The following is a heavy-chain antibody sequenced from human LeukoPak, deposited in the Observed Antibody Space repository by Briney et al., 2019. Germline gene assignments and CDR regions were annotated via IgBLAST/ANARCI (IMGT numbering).Heavy chain of an antibody. D-gene: IGHD6-19*01. CDR2: IYYSGST. CDR3: ARGEHPGYSSGWYYFDY. V-gene: IGHV4-39*07. Sequence: SETLSLTCTVSGGSISSSSYYWGWIRQPPGKGLEWIGSIYYSGSTYYNPSLKSRVTISVDTSKNQFSLKLSSVTAADTAVYYCARGEHPGYSSGWYYFDYGGQGTLVTVSS. CDR1: GGSISSSSYY. J-gene: IGHJ4*02.